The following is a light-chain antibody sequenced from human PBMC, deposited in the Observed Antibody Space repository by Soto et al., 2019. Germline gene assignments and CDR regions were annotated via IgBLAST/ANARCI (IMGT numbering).Light chain of an antibody. V-gene: IGLV2-14*01. Sequence: QSVLTQPASVSGSPGQSITISCTGTSSDVGGYNYVSWYQQHPGKAPKLMIYDVSNRPSGVSNRFSGSKSGNTASLTISGLQAEDEADYYCSSYTGSSTQVFGTGTKVTGL. J-gene: IGLJ1*01. CDR1: SSDVGGYNY. CDR2: DVS. CDR3: SSYTGSSTQV.